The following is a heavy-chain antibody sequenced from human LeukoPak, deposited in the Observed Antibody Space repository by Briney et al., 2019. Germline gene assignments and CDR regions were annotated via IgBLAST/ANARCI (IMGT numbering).Heavy chain of an antibody. J-gene: IGHJ6*03. CDR2: ISAYNGNT. CDR1: GYTFTSYG. CDR3: ARAPAATHYYYYMDV. D-gene: IGHD2-2*01. Sequence: ASVKLSCKASGYTFTSYGISWVRQAPGQGLEWMGWISAYNGNTNYAQKLQGRVTMTTDTSTSTAYMELRSLRSDDTAVYYCARAPAATHYYYYMDVWGKGTTVTVSS. V-gene: IGHV1-18*01.